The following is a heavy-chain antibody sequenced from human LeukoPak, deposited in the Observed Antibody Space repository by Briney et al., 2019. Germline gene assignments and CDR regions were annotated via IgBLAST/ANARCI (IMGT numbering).Heavy chain of an antibody. CDR1: GFTFSSYS. J-gene: IGHJ6*03. V-gene: IGHV3-21*01. CDR2: ISSSSSYI. CDR3: ARDRVVPAAIIYYYYYMDV. Sequence: GGSLRLSCAASGFTFSSYSMNWVRQAPGKGLEWVSSISSSSSYIYYADSVKGRFTISRDNAKNSLYLQMNSLRAEDTAVYYCARDRVVPAAIIYYYYYMDVWGKGTTVTVTS. D-gene: IGHD2-2*02.